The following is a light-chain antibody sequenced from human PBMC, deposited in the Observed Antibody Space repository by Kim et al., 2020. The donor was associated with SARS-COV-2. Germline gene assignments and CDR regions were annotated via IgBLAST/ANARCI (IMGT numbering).Light chain of an antibody. V-gene: IGKV3-15*01. CDR1: HIVVNN. CDR3: QQYDDWPPWT. J-gene: IGKJ1*01. CDR2: GAS. Sequence: PGEAAPPPCRASHIVVNNVAWYQQKPGQAPRLLIYGASTRATDVPARFSGSGSGTAFTLTSSSLQSEDLAVYHCQQYDDWPPWTFGQGTKVDIK.